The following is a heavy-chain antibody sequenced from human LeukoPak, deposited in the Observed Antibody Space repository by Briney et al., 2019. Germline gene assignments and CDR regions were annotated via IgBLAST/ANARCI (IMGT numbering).Heavy chain of an antibody. J-gene: IGHJ4*02. V-gene: IGHV3-30-3*01. CDR3: ARTPRGGSSGWWPFFDY. CDR2: ISYDGSNK. CDR1: GFTFSSYA. Sequence: GGSLRLSCAASGFTFSSYAMHWVRQAPGKGLEWVAVISYDGSNKYYADSVKGRFTISRDNSKNTLYLQMNSLRAEDTAVYYCARTPRGGSSGWWPFFDYWGQGTLVTVSS. D-gene: IGHD6-19*01.